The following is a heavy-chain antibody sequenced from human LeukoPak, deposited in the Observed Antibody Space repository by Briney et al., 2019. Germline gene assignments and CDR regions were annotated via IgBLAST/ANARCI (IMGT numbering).Heavy chain of an antibody. V-gene: IGHV4-34*01. CDR1: GGSFSGYY. CDR2: INHSGST. CDR3: ARRAGADYNWFDP. D-gene: IGHD6-19*01. Sequence: PSETLSLTCAVYGGSFSGYYWSWIRQPPGKGLEWVGEINHSGSTNYNPSLKSVVSISVDTSKNQFSLKLSSVTPADTAVYYCARRAGADYNWFDPWGHGTLVTVSS. J-gene: IGHJ5*02.